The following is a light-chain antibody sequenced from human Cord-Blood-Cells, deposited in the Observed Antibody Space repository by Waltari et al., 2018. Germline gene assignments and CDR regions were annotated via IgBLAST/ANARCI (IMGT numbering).Light chain of an antibody. CDR1: QSISSY. V-gene: IGKV1-39*01. CDR3: QQSYSTPLT. CDR2: AAS. Sequence: DIQMTQSPSSLSASVGDRVTITCPASQSISSYLNWYQQKPGKAPKLLIYAASSLQSGVPSRFSGRGSGTDFTLSISSLQPDDLATYYGQQSYSTPLTLGGGTKVEIK. J-gene: IGKJ4*01.